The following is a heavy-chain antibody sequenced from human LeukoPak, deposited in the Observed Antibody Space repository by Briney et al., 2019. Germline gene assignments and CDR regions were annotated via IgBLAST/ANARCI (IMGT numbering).Heavy chain of an antibody. CDR2: IDTNTGKP. V-gene: IGHV7-4-1*02. CDR3: ARDSYCSAGTCYSRVGY. D-gene: IGHD2-15*01. Sequence: ASVKVSCKASGYTFTNYPMNWVRQAPGQGLEWMGWIDTNTGKPTYAQGFTGRFVFSFATPVTTAYLQISSLKGEDTAVYYCARDSYCSAGTCYSRVGYWGQGTLVIVSS. J-gene: IGHJ4*02. CDR1: GYTFTNYP.